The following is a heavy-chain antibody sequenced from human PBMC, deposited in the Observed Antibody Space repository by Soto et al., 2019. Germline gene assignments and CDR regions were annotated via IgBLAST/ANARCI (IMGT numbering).Heavy chain of an antibody. CDR2: INTDGSTT. CDR1: GFTFSNYW. Sequence: VQLVESGGGLVQPGGSLRLSCAASGFTFSNYWMHWVRQAPGKGPVWVSRINTDGSTTNYADSVKGRFTISRDNAKNTLYLQTTSLGAEDTAVYYCARDLGGYASHWGQGTLVTVSS. V-gene: IGHV3-74*01. D-gene: IGHD3-16*01. J-gene: IGHJ4*02. CDR3: ARDLGGYASH.